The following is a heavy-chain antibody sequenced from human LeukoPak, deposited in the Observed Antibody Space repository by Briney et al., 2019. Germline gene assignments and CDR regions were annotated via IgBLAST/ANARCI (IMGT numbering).Heavy chain of an antibody. D-gene: IGHD4/OR15-4a*01. V-gene: IGHV4-59*01. J-gene: IGHJ4*02. Sequence: SETLSLTCTVSGGSISSYYWSWIRQPPGKGLEWIGYIYYSGSANYNPSLKSRVTISVDTSRNQFSLKLASVSAADTAVYYCARGGTQLTFPVWGQGTLVTVSS. CDR3: ARGGTQLTFPV. CDR1: GGSISSYY. CDR2: IYYSGSA.